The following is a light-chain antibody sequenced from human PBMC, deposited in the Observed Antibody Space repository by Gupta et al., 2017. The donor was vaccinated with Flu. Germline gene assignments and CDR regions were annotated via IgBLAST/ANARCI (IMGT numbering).Light chain of an antibody. V-gene: IGLV3-21*02. J-gene: IGLJ2*01. CDR1: HIGRKS. CDR3: QVWDSRSDHPVI. Sequence: GKHIGRKSVHWYQQRPGQAPVLVVYDDTDRPSGIPARFSGSNSGNTATLTIVRVEVGDEADYYCQVWDSRSDHPVIFGGGTNLAVL. CDR2: DDT.